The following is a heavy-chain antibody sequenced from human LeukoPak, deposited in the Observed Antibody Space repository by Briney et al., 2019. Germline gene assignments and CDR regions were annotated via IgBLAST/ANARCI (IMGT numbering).Heavy chain of an antibody. J-gene: IGHJ5*02. V-gene: IGHV1-2*02. D-gene: IGHD2-15*01. CDR3: ARDGLVLVAAATPDAWFDP. Sequence: ASVKASCKASGYSLISFYMHWVRQAPGQGPEWMGWIKPKNGDTKYAHQFQGRVTMTRDTSISTAYMELSGLRSDDTAVYYCARDGLVLVAAATPDAWFDPWGQGTLVTVSS. CDR2: IKPKNGDT. CDR1: GYSLISFY.